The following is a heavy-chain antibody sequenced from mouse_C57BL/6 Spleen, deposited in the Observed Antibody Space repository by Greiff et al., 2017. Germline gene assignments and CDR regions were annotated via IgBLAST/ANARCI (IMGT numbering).Heavy chain of an antibody. Sequence: VQLQQSGPELVKPGASVKMSCKASRYTFTDYNMHWVKQSHGKSLEWIGYINPNNGGTSYNQKFKGKATLTVNKSSSTAYMELRSLTSEDSAVYYCARGYYYGSFYFDYWGQGTTLTVSS. CDR2: INPNNGGT. CDR3: ARGYYYGSFYFDY. J-gene: IGHJ2*01. D-gene: IGHD1-1*01. V-gene: IGHV1-22*01. CDR1: RYTFTDYN.